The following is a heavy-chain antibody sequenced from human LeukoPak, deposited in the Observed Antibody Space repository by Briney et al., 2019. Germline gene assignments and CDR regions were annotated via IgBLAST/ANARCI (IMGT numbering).Heavy chain of an antibody. CDR3: AREGYYDSSGTADY. V-gene: IGHV1-69*04. J-gene: IGHJ4*02. D-gene: IGHD3-22*01. CDR1: GGTFSSYA. CDR2: IIPILGIA. Sequence: ASVKASCKASGGTFSSYAISWVRQAPGQGLEWVGRIIPILGIANYAQKFQGRVTITADKSTSTAYMELSSLRSEDTAVYYCAREGYYDSSGTADYWGQGTLVTVSS.